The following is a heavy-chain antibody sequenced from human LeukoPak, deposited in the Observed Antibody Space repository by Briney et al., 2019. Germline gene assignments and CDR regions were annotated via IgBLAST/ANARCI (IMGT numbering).Heavy chain of an antibody. Sequence: PSETLSLTCTVSGGSINDYYWTWIRQAPGKGLEWIGYISNSGTTDYNPSLKSRVTMSVDTSNNEFSLRLTSVTAADTAMYYCASVVRGAVTSNCLDPWGQGTLVTVSS. CDR3: ASVVRGAVTSNCLDP. D-gene: IGHD4-17*01. CDR1: GGSINDYY. J-gene: IGHJ5*02. CDR2: ISNSGTT. V-gene: IGHV4-4*09.